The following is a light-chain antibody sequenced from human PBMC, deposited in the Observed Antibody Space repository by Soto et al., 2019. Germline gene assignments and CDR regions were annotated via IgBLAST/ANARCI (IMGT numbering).Light chain of an antibody. J-gene: IGLJ1*01. CDR1: SSDVGSYNL. Sequence: QSVLTQPASVSGSPGQSITISCTGTSSDVGSYNLVSWYQQHPGKAPKLMIYEVSKRPSGVSNRFSGSNSGNTASLTISGLQAEDEADYYCCSYAGSSTSPYVFGTGTKVTVL. V-gene: IGLV2-23*02. CDR3: CSYAGSSTSPYV. CDR2: EVS.